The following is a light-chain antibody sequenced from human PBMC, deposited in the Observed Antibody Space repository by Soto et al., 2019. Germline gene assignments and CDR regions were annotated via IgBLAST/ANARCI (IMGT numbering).Light chain of an antibody. CDR1: QSVSSSF. J-gene: IGKJ5*01. Sequence: EIVLTQSPGTLSLSPGERATLSCRASQSVSSSFLAWYQQKPGQAPRLLIYGASSRATGIPDRFSGSGSGTDFTLTISRLETEDFAVYFCQQYDISPITFGQGTQLGIK. V-gene: IGKV3-20*01. CDR3: QQYDISPIT. CDR2: GAS.